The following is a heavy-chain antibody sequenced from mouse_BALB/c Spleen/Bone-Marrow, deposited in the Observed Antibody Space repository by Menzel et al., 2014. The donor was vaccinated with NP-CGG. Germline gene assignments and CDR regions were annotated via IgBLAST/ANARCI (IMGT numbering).Heavy chain of an antibody. J-gene: IGHJ2*01. CDR3: ARSPYYGNYFDY. D-gene: IGHD2-10*01. CDR2: ISIYYDNT. Sequence: VKLVESGPELVRPGESVEISCKGSGYTFTDYAMHWVKQSHAKSLEWFGVISIYYDNTNYNQKFKGKATMTVDKSSSTAYMELARLTSEDSAIYYCARSPYYGNYFDYWGQGTTLTVSS. CDR1: GYTFTDYA. V-gene: IGHV1-67*01.